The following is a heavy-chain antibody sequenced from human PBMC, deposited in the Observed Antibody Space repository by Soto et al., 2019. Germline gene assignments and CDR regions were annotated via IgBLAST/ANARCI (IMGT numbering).Heavy chain of an antibody. CDR1: GGTFSSYA. CDR2: IIPLFGTA. V-gene: IGHV1-69*01. CDR3: ARNVIVDTAMADNNWCDP. J-gene: IGHJ5*02. Sequence: QVQLVQSGAEVKKPGSSVKVSCKASGGTFSSYAISWVRQAPGQGLEWMGGIIPLFGTANYAQKFQGRVTITADESTSTAYMELSSLRSEDTAVYYCARNVIVDTAMADNNWCDPWGQGTLVTVSS. D-gene: IGHD5-18*01.